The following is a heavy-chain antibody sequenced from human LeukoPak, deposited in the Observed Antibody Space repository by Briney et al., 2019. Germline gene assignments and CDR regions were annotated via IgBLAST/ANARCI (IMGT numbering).Heavy chain of an antibody. CDR2: ISTTDDT. CDR3: ARGRSGSYFDS. V-gene: IGHV3-13*04. Sequence: PGGSLRLSCAASGFTFSTYDMHWVRQATGKGLEWVSAISTTDDTHYPGSVKGRFTISRENAKSSLYLQMNSLRAEDTAVYYCARGRSGSYFDSWGQGTLVAVSS. CDR1: GFTFSTYD. D-gene: IGHD1-26*01. J-gene: IGHJ4*02.